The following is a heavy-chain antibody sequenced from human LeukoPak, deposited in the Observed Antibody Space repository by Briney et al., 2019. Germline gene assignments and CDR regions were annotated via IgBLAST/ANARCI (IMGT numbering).Heavy chain of an antibody. CDR2: IYHTGKT. J-gene: IGHJ3*02. D-gene: IGHD3-22*01. V-gene: IGHV4-39*07. Sequence: PSETLSLTCTISGVSLSSRSYYWGWIRQPPGKGLEWIGIIYHTGKTYYNPSLKSRVTISVDTSKNQFSLKLSSVTAADTAVYYCARHSPYYYDSSGYYYEAFDIWGQGTMVTVSS. CDR1: GVSLSSRSYY. CDR3: ARHSPYYYDSSGYYYEAFDI.